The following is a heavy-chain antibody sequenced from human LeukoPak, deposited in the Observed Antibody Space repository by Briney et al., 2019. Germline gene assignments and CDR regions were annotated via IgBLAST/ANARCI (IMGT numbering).Heavy chain of an antibody. CDR2: ISGSGGST. D-gene: IGHD3-10*01. CDR1: GFTFSSYA. V-gene: IGHV3-23*01. J-gene: IGHJ4*02. Sequence: PGGSLRLSCAASGFTFSSYAMNWVRQAPGKGLEWVSAISGSGGSTYYADSVKGRFTISRDNSKNTLYLQMNSLRAEDTAVYYCAKDIRVLWFGEFPNYFDYWGQGTLVTVSS. CDR3: AKDIRVLWFGEFPNYFDY.